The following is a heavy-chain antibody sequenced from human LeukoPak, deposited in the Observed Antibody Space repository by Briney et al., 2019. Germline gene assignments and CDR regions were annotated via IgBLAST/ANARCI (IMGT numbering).Heavy chain of an antibody. V-gene: IGHV3-74*03. CDR3: ARVKVGVWGVFDT. Sequence: GGSLRLSCAASGFTFSSYWMHWVRQAPGKGLVWLSRINSDGSTTTYADSVRGRFIISRDNAKNTLYLQMNSLGAEDTAVYYCARVKVGVWGVFDTWGQGTIVTVSS. D-gene: IGHD1-26*01. J-gene: IGHJ3*02. CDR2: INSDGSTT. CDR1: GFTFSSYW.